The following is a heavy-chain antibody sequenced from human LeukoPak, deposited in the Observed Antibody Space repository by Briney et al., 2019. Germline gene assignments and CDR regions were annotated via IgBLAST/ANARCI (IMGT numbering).Heavy chain of an antibody. CDR2: IYHSGST. CDR3: ARVSPYGEIDY. Sequence: SETLSLTCTVSGGPIISSSSSWGWLRQPPGMGLEWIGYIYHSGSTYYNPSLKSRVTISVDRSKNQFSLKLSSVTAADTAVYYCARVSPYGEIDYWGQGTLVTVSS. D-gene: IGHD4-17*01. J-gene: IGHJ4*02. V-gene: IGHV4-30-2*01. CDR1: GGPIISSSSS.